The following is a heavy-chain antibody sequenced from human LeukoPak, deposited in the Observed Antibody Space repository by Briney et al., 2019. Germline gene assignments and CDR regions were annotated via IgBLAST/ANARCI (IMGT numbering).Heavy chain of an antibody. CDR3: ARDLAAARLDF. CDR2: ISGSGGST. Sequence: PGGSLRLSCAASGFTFSSYAMSWVRQAPGKGLEWVSAISGSGGSTYYADSVKGRFTISRDISKSILYLQMNSLRAEDTGVYYCARDLAAARLDFRGQGTLVTVSS. D-gene: IGHD6-6*01. CDR1: GFTFSSYA. J-gene: IGHJ4*02. V-gene: IGHV3-23*01.